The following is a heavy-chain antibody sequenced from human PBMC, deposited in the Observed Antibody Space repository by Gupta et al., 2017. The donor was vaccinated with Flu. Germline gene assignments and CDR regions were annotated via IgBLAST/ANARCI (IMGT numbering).Heavy chain of an antibody. J-gene: IGHJ3*02. CDR3: ARGAMVGATGGFDI. CDR2: ISYEGSNK. Sequence: RQAPGKGLVCVAVISYEGSNKYHADSVEGRFTISRDSSKNTLHLQMNSLRAEDTAVYYCARGAMVGATGGFDIWGLVTKVTVSS. V-gene: IGHV3-30-3*01. D-gene: IGHD1-26*01.